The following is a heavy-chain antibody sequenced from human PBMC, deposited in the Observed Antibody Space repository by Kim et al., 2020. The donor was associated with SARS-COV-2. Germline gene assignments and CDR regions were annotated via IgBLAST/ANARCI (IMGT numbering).Heavy chain of an antibody. Sequence: SETLSLTCTVSGGSISSYYWSWIRQPAGKGLEWIGRIYTSGSTNYNPSLKSRVTMSVDTSKNQFSLKLSSVTAADTAVYYCARDLFASGSYYYYGMDVWGQGATVTVSS. J-gene: IGHJ6*02. CDR3: ARDLFASGSYYYYGMDV. CDR2: IYTSGST. CDR1: GGSISSYY. D-gene: IGHD1-26*01. V-gene: IGHV4-4*07.